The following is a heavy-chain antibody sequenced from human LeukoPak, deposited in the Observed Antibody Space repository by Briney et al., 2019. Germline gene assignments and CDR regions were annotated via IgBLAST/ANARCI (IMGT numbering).Heavy chain of an antibody. V-gene: IGHV4-59*01. J-gene: IGHJ4*02. Sequence: PSETLSLTCTVSGGSISSYYWSWIRQPPGKGLEWIGYIYYSGSTNYNPSLKSRVTISVDTSKNQFSLKLSSVTAADTAVYYCARNRGMGGLYYFDYWGQGTLVTVSS. CDR2: IYYSGST. CDR3: ARNRGMGGLYYFDY. CDR1: GGSISSYY. D-gene: IGHD3-16*01.